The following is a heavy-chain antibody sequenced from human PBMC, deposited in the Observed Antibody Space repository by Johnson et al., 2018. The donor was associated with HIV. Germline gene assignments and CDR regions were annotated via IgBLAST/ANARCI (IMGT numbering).Heavy chain of an antibody. CDR3: VRRFYDSSAFDV. J-gene: IGHJ3*01. CDR2: ISYDGSNK. D-gene: IGHD3-22*01. V-gene: IGHV3-30*19. CDR1: GFTFSSYG. Sequence: QVQLVESGGGLVKPGGSLRLSCAASGFTFSSYGMHWVRQAPGKGLEWVAVISYDGSNKYYADSVKGRFTISRDNSKNTLYLQMNSLRAEDTAMYFCVRRFYDSSAFDVWGQGTLVTVSS.